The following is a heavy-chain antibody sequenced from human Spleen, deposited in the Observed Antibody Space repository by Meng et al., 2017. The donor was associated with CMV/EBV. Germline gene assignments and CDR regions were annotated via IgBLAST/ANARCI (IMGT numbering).Heavy chain of an antibody. J-gene: IGHJ4*02. CDR2: IYYSGRT. V-gene: IGHV4-30-4*01. Sequence: QVHLQEVGPGLVKPSPTLSLTCTVSGGSVSSGNNYWIWIRQPPGKGLEWIGYIYYSGRTYYNPSLESRVTMSVDTSKNQFSLNLNSVTAADTAVYYCARGIRSGWTPISIDYWGQGTLVTVSS. D-gene: IGHD6-19*01. CDR1: GGSVSSGNNY. CDR3: ARGIRSGWTPISIDY.